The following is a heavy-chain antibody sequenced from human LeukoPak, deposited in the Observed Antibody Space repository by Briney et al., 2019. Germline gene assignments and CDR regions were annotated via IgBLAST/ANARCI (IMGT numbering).Heavy chain of an antibody. J-gene: IGHJ6*02. CDR3: ARGHYGMDA. Sequence: PGGSLRLSCAASGFTLSSHWISCVRQAPGKGLEWVANINQDGSEKNYVDSVRGRFTISRDNAKNSLYLQMDSLRAEDTAVYYCARGHYGMDAWGHGTTVIVSS. CDR1: GFTLSSHW. V-gene: IGHV3-7*01. CDR2: INQDGSEK.